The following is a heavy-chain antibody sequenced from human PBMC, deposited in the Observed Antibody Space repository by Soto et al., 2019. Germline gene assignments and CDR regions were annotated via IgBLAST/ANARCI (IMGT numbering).Heavy chain of an antibody. V-gene: IGHV1-3*01. J-gene: IGHJ6*02. D-gene: IGHD3-10*01. CDR2: LNGGTGQT. Sequence: QVQVVQSGAEVKKPGASVRVSCKASGYTFSTYGMHWVRQAPGQSLEWMGWLNGGTGQTRYSQRFQDRVIITRDTSASTGYMELRSLRSEDTAVYYCARGKGMEENYFYYGMDIWGQGTTVT. CDR1: GYTFSTYG. CDR3: ARGKGMEENYFYYGMDI.